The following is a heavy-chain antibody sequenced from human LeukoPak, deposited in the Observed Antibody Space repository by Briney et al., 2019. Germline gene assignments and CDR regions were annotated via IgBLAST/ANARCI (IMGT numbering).Heavy chain of an antibody. J-gene: IGHJ4*02. D-gene: IGHD5-24*01. Sequence: GGSLRLSCAASGFTFSTYAMHWVRQAPGKGLEWVAVISYDGSSRYYADSVKGRFTISRDNSKNTLYLQMNSLRAGDTAVYYCARTIEMATISYFDYWGQGTLVTVSS. V-gene: IGHV3-30*04. CDR1: GFTFSTYA. CDR2: ISYDGSSR. CDR3: ARTIEMATISYFDY.